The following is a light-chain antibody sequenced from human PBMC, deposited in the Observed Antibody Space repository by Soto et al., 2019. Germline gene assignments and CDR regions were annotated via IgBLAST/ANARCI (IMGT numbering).Light chain of an antibody. Sequence: QSVLTQPPSVSAAPGQNVTISCAGTSSNIGNNFVSWYQHLPGTAPKILIYDNVKRPSGIPDRFSAFKSGASATLGTTGLQTGHEADYYYRSRDTRLRLCYGFATGTKLTGL. CDR2: DNV. V-gene: IGLV1-51*01. J-gene: IGLJ1*01. CDR3: RSRDTRLRLCYG. CDR1: SSNIGNNF.